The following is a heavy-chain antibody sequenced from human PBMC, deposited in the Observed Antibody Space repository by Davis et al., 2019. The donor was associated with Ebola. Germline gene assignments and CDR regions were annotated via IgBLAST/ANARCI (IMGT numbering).Heavy chain of an antibody. J-gene: IGHJ4*02. CDR1: GKSFRDYY. CDR3: SERGSSV. CDR2: INHSGRT. Sequence: PSETLSLTCAVYGKSFRDYYWSWIRQPPGKGLEWIGEINHSGRTYDNPSLKSRVTISIDTSRNQFSLKLTSVTAADTAMYYCSERGSSVWGQGTLVTVSS. D-gene: IGHD3-10*01. V-gene: IGHV4-34*01.